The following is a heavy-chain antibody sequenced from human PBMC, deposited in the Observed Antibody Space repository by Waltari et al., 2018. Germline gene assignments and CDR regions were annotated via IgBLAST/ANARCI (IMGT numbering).Heavy chain of an antibody. CDR3: ARDNYYDSSGYRQLYYFDY. D-gene: IGHD3-22*01. Sequence: QVHLVESGGGVVQPGRSLRLSCVASGLPFRTYGLPWVRQAPGRGLEWVASIWFDGSNENYGDSVKGRFIISRDNSKHTLYLQMNSLRVEDTAVYYCARDNYYDSSGYRQLYYFDYWGQGTLVTVSS. CDR2: IWFDGSNE. CDR1: GLPFRTYG. J-gene: IGHJ4*02. V-gene: IGHV3-33*01.